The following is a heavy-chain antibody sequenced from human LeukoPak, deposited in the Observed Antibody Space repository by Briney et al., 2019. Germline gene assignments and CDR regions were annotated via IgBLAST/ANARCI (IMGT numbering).Heavy chain of an antibody. CDR2: INAGNGNT. J-gene: IGHJ4*02. CDR1: GYTFTSYA. D-gene: IGHD6-13*01. Sequence: ASVKVSCKASGYTFTSYAMHWVRQAPGQRLEWMGWINAGNGNTKYSQKFQGRVTITRDTSASTAYTELSSLRSEDTAVYYCARGKPGYSSSWPFDYWGQGTLVTVSS. CDR3: ARGKPGYSSSWPFDY. V-gene: IGHV1-3*01.